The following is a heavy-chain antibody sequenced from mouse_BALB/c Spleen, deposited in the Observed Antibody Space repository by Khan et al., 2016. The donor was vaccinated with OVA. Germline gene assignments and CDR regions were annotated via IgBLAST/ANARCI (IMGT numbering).Heavy chain of an antibody. J-gene: IGHJ2*01. CDR3: ASPLYYYGSSYVDY. V-gene: IGHV5-6-5*01. D-gene: IGHD1-1*01. CDR2: ISSGGST. CDR1: GFTFSSYA. Sequence: EVQLVESGGGLVKPGGSLKLSCAASGFTFSSYAMSWVRQTPEKRLEWVASISSGGSTYYPDSVKGRFTISRDNAGNILYLQMSSLRSEDTAMYYCASPLYYYGSSYVDYWGQGTTLTVSS.